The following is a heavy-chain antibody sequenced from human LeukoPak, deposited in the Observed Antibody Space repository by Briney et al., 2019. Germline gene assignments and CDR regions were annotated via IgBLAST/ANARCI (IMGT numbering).Heavy chain of an antibody. CDR2: ISSSVSTI. CDR3: ARDRSLTNPIPLV. D-gene: IGHD1-1*01. J-gene: IGHJ6*02. V-gene: IGHV3-11*01. CDR1: GFTFSDYY. Sequence: PGGSLRLSCAASGFTFSDYYMSCIRQAPGKGLEWGSYISSSVSTIYYADSVKGRFTISRDNAKNSLYLQMNSLRAEDTAVYYCARDRSLTNPIPLVWGQGTTVTVSS.